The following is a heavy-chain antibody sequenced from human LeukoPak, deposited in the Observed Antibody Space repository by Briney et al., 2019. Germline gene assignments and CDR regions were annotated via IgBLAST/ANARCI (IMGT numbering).Heavy chain of an antibody. Sequence: GGSLRLSCAASGFTFSSSAMSWVRQAPGKGLEWVSAISNNGGYTYYADSVQGRFTISRDNSKSTLCLQVNSLRAEDTAVYYCAKSLYGGCDYWGQGTVVTVSS. CDR1: GFTFSSSA. J-gene: IGHJ4*02. D-gene: IGHD3-16*02. CDR3: AKSLYGGCDY. V-gene: IGHV3-23*01. CDR2: ISNNGGYT.